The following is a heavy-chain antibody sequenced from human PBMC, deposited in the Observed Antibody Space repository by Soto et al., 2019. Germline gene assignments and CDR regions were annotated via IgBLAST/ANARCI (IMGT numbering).Heavy chain of an antibody. CDR1: GVSVSSDTHY. V-gene: IGHV4-61*01. D-gene: IGHD2-2*02. CDR2: IYSSGST. CDR3: ARFVRSCSGTTCYTRADV. Sequence: TLSLTCTVSGVSVSSDTHYWSWIRQPPGKRLEWIGFIYSSGSTNYNPSLKSRVTMSVDTSKNQFSLKLRSVIVADTAVYHCARFVRSCSGTTCYTRADVWGQGTTVTVSS. J-gene: IGHJ6*02.